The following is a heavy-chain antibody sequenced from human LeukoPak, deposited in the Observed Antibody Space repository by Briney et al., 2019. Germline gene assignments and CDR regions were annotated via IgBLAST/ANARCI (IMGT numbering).Heavy chain of an antibody. J-gene: IGHJ4*02. Sequence: SETLSLTCTVPGGSISSYYWSWIRQPPGKGLEWIGYMYYSGTINYNPSPKSRVTISVDTSKNQFSLKLSSVTAADTAMYYCARAWATDYFDYWGQGTLVTVSS. CDR3: ARAWATDYFDY. V-gene: IGHV4-59*01. CDR2: MYYSGTI. CDR1: GGSISSYY.